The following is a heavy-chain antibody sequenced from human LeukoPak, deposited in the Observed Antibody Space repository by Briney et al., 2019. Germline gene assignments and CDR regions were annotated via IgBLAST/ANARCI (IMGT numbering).Heavy chain of an antibody. J-gene: IGHJ5*02. CDR1: GYTFTSYY. D-gene: IGHD3-10*01. CDR3: ARAPNYYGSGSYYTENWFDP. Sequence: ASVKVSCKASGYTFTSYYMHWVRQAPGQGLEWMGIINPSGGSTSYAQKFQGRVTMTRDMSTSTVYMELSSLRSEDTAVYYCARAPNYYGSGSYYTENWFDPWGQGTLVTVSS. CDR2: INPSGGST. V-gene: IGHV1-46*01.